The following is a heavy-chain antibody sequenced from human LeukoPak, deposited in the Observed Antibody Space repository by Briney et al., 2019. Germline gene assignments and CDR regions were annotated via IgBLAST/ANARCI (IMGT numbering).Heavy chain of an antibody. J-gene: IGHJ6*02. CDR1: EFTFDDYA. D-gene: IGHD6-19*01. CDR2: INWNSDII. Sequence: GRSLRLSCAASEFTFDDYAMHWVRQAPGKGLEWVSGINWNSDIIGYADSVKGRFSISRDNAKKSLYLQMNSLKPEDTALYYCAKDNGAVATSRYGMDVWGQGTTDTVS. V-gene: IGHV3-9*01. CDR3: AKDNGAVATSRYGMDV.